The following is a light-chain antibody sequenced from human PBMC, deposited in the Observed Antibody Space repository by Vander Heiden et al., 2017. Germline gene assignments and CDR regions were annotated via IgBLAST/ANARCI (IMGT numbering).Light chain of an antibody. CDR3: QVWDSNSDHLVV. J-gene: IGLJ2*01. Sequence: SYVLTQAPSVSVAPGHTARINCGGNSIDDKRVHWYQQKPGQAPVLVVYDDTDRPSGIPDRFSGSNSGNTATLTITRVEAGDEADFYCQVWDSNSDHLVVFGGGTKLTVL. CDR1: SIDDKR. V-gene: IGLV3-21*02. CDR2: DDT.